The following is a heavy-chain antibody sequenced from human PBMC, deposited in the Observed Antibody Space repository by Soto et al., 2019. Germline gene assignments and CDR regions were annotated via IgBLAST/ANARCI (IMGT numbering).Heavy chain of an antibody. J-gene: IGHJ6*02. CDR3: AGERYCSSSSCGGDYYGMDV. CDR2: IIPIFGTA. Sequence: GASVKVSCKASGGTFSSYAISWVRQAPGQGLEWMGGIIPIFGTANYAQKFQGRVTITADESTSTAYMELSSLRSEDTAVYYCAGERYCSSSSCGGDYYGMDVWGQGTTVTVSS. CDR1: GGTFSSYA. V-gene: IGHV1-69*13. D-gene: IGHD2-2*01.